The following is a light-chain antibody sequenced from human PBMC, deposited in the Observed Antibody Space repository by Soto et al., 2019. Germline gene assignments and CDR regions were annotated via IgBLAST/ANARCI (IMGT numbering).Light chain of an antibody. CDR1: QTISSW. CDR2: AAS. CDR3: QQRNSYPIT. Sequence: DIQRAQSPSTLSGSVGDRVTFACRASQTISSWLAWYQQKPGKAPKIMIYAASSLQGGVPSRFSGSGSGTEFTLTISSLQPEDFATYYCQQRNSYPITFGQGTRLEIK. V-gene: IGKV1-5*01. J-gene: IGKJ5*01.